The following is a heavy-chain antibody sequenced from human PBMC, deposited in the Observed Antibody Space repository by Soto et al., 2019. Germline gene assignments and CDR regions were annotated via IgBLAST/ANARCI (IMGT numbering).Heavy chain of an antibody. V-gene: IGHV1-3*01. Sequence: ASVKVSCKASGYTFTSYAMHWVRQAPGQRLEWMGWINAGNGNTKYSQEFQGRVTITRDTSASTAYMELSSLRSEDTAVYYCARSGYSSSWYNYYYGMDVWGQGTTVTVSS. D-gene: IGHD6-13*01. CDR1: GYTFTSYA. J-gene: IGHJ6*02. CDR2: INAGNGNT. CDR3: ARSGYSSSWYNYYYGMDV.